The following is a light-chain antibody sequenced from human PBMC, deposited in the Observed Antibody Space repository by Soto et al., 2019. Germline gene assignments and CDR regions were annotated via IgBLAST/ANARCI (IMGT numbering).Light chain of an antibody. CDR1: KNDIGLYDF. CDR2: EVV. CDR3: KSYAGSNTYV. V-gene: IGLV2-8*01. J-gene: IGLJ1*01. Sequence: QSVLAQPPSASGSPGQSVTISCTGTKNDIGLYDFVSWYQHHPGKAPRLIIYEVVQRPSGVPVRFSGSKSGNTASLTVSGLQAADEADYFCKSYAGSNTYVCGSGTKVIV.